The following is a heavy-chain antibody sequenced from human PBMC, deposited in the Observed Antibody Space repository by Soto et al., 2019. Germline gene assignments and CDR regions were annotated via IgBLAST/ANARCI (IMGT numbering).Heavy chain of an antibody. V-gene: IGHV1-18*01. CDR3: AREGYYYDSSGYYANYFDY. J-gene: IGHJ4*02. D-gene: IGHD3-22*01. CDR1: GYTFTSYG. Sequence: ASVKVSCKASGYTFTSYGISWVRQAPGQGLEWMGWISAYNGNTNYAQKLQGRVTMTTDTSTSTAYMELRSLRSDDTAVYYCAREGYYYDSSGYYANYFDYWGQGTLVTVSS. CDR2: ISAYNGNT.